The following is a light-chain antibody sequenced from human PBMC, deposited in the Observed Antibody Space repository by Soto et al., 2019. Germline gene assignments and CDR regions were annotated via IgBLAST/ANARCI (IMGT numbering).Light chain of an antibody. CDR1: LNVNSY. J-gene: IGKJ5*01. V-gene: IGKV3-11*01. CDR3: QQRQYWPPIT. CDR2: DAS. Sequence: EIVLTQSPATLSLSPVERATLSCRAILNVNSYLAWYQQKPGQAPRLLIYDASNRAAGIPARFSGSGSGTDFTLTISSLEPEDFAIYYCQQRQYWPPITFGQGTRLEIK.